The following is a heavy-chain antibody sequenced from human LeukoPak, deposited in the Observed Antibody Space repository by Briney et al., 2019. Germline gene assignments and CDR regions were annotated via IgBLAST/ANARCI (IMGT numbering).Heavy chain of an antibody. CDR1: GGSINNNNYY. CDR2: IYYSGST. Sequence: PSETLSLTCSVSGGSINNNNYYWGWIRQPPGKGLEWIGYIYYSGSTNYNPSLKSRVTISVDTSKNQFSLKLSSVTAADTAVYYCARGYDYNFDYWGQGTLVTVSS. J-gene: IGHJ4*02. V-gene: IGHV4-61*05. CDR3: ARGYDYNFDY. D-gene: IGHD5-12*01.